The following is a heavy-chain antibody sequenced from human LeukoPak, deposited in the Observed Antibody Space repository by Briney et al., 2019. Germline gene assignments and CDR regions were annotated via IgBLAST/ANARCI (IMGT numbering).Heavy chain of an antibody. J-gene: IGHJ4*02. CDR1: GGSISSGGYY. CDR3: ARVDCSGGSCLIRFDY. CDR2: IYYNGST. D-gene: IGHD2-15*01. V-gene: IGHV4-31*03. Sequence: SETLSLTCTVSGGSISSGGYYWSWIRQHPGKGLEWIGYIYYNGSTYYNPSLKSRVTVSVDTSKNQFSLKLSSVTAADTAVYYCARVDCSGGSCLIRFDYWGQGTLVTVSS.